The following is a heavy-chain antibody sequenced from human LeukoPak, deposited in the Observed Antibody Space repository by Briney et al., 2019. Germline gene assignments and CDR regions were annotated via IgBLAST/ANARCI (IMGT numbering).Heavy chain of an antibody. V-gene: IGHV3-23*01. J-gene: IGHJ4*02. D-gene: IGHD6-6*01. CDR2: TIGSGYNT. CDR1: GFTFSSYA. Sequence: GGSLRLSCAASGFTFSSYAMSWVRQAPGKGLEWVSATIGSGYNTYYADSVKGRFAISRDSSKNTLYLQMNSLRAEDTAVYYCAKDRGYSSSSRGPDPFDYWGQGTLVTVSS. CDR3: AKDRGYSSSSRGPDPFDY.